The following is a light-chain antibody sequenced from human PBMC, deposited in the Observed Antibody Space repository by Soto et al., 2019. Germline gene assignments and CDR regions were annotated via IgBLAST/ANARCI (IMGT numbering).Light chain of an antibody. CDR1: TGPVTSGHY. Sequence: QAVVTQEPSLTVSPGGTVTLTCASSTGPVTSGHYPYWFQQKPGQAPRTVLYDTDNRHSWTPARFSGSLLGGKAALTLSGAQHEDEADYYCLLSYSDSRVFGGGTKVTVL. J-gene: IGLJ3*02. CDR2: DTD. CDR3: LLSYSDSRV. V-gene: IGLV7-46*01.